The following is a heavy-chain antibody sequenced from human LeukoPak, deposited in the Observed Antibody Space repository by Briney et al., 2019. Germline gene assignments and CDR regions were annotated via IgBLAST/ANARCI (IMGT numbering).Heavy chain of an antibody. V-gene: IGHV4-39*01. CDR1: GGSISSSRYY. Sequence: SETLSLTCTVSGGSISSSRYYWGWIRQPPGKGLEWHGCIYYIGSTYYNPSLKSRVTISVDTSKNQFSLKLSSVTAADTAVYYCARHLRFLEWLLFGWFDPWGQGTLVTVSS. D-gene: IGHD3-3*01. CDR2: IYYIGST. CDR3: ARHLRFLEWLLFGWFDP. J-gene: IGHJ5*02.